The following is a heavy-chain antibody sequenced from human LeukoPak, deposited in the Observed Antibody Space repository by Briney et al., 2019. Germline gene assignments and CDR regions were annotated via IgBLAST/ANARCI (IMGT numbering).Heavy chain of an antibody. V-gene: IGHV4-30-4*01. J-gene: IGHJ5*02. D-gene: IGHD3-22*01. CDR3: ARPYYYDSRIDP. CDR2: IHSSGST. CDR1: GLSISSGDYY. Sequence: PSQTLSLTCTVSGLSISSGDYYCSWIRQPPGKGLEWIGYIHSSGSTYYNPSLKSRATVSLDTSKNPLSLKMSSVTAADTAVYYCARPYYYDSRIDPWGQGPLVTVSS.